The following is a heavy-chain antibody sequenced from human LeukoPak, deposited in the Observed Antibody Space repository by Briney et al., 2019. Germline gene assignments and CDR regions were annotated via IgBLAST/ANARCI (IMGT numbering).Heavy chain of an antibody. V-gene: IGHV3-23*01. CDR1: GFTFSSYA. CDR2: ISGSGGST. J-gene: IGHJ4*02. Sequence: GGSLRLSCAASGFTFSSYAMSWVRQAPGKGLEWVSAISGSGGSTYYADSVKGRFAISRDNSKNTLYLQMNSLRAEDTAVYYCAKGLYDSSGYYYVSSDYWGQGTLVTVSS. D-gene: IGHD3-22*01. CDR3: AKGLYDSSGYYYVSSDY.